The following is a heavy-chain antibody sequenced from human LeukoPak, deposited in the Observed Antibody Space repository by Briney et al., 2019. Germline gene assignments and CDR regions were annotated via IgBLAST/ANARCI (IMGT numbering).Heavy chain of an antibody. Sequence: GGSLRLSCTASGFTFGDYAMSWVRQAPGKGLEWVGFIRSKAYGGTTEYAASVKGRFTISRDDSKSIAYLQMNSLKTEDTAVYYCTRNGASPTYNYGSGSYFNYWGQGPWSPSPQ. CDR3: TRNGASPTYNYGSGSYFNY. J-gene: IGHJ4*02. CDR1: GFTFGDYA. CDR2: IRSKAYGGTT. D-gene: IGHD3-10*01. V-gene: IGHV3-49*04.